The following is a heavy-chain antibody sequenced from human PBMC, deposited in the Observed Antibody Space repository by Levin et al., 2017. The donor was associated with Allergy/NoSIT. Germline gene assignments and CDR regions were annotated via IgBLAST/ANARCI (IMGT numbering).Heavy chain of an antibody. D-gene: IGHD1-26*01. Sequence: GGSLRLSCAASGFTFSSYWMSWVRQAPGKGLEWVANINQDGGEKYYVDSVKGRFTISRDNAKNSLYLQMNSLRAEDTAVYYCARDTHGGSYSDWYFDLWGRGTLVTVSS. V-gene: IGHV3-7*01. CDR1: GFTFSSYW. J-gene: IGHJ2*01. CDR3: ARDTHGGSYSDWYFDL. CDR2: INQDGGEK.